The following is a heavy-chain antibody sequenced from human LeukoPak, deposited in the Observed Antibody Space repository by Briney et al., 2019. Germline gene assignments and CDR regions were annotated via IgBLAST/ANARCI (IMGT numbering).Heavy chain of an antibody. CDR2: VNRDGSST. D-gene: IGHD3-22*01. Sequence: GSLRLSCAASGFTFSDYWMHWVRQAPGKGLVWVSCVNRDGSSTSYADSVKGRFTISRDKAKSTLYLQMNSLRVEDTAVYYCARSANYFDTSGQDYWGQGTLVTVSS. J-gene: IGHJ4*02. CDR1: GFTFSDYW. V-gene: IGHV3-74*01. CDR3: ARSANYFDTSGQDY.